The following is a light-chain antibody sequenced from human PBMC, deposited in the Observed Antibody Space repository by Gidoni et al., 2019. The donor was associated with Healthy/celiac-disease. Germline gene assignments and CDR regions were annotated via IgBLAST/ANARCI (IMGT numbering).Light chain of an antibody. CDR1: SLRSYY. V-gene: IGLV3-19*01. CDR3: NSRDSSGNHLRV. Sequence: SSELTQDPAVSVAFAQTVRITCQGDSLRSYYASWYQQKPGQAPVLVIYGKNNRPSGIPDRFSGSSSGNTASLTITGAQAEDEADYYCNSRDSSGNHLRVFGTGTKVTVL. J-gene: IGLJ1*01. CDR2: GKN.